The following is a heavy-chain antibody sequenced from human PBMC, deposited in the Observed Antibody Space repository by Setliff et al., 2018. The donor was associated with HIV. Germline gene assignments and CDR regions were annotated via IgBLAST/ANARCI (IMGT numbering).Heavy chain of an antibody. Sequence: GESLKISCKGFAYGLTSYWIGWVRRMPGKCLEWMGIINPGDSDTRYSPSFQGQVTFSVDKSISTAYLHWSSLKVSDTATYYCTTHGGSTWLHSWGQGTLVTVSS. J-gene: IGHJ5*01. V-gene: IGHV5-51*01. CDR2: INPGDSDT. CDR1: AYGLTSYW. CDR3: TTHGGSTWLHS. D-gene: IGHD3-10*01.